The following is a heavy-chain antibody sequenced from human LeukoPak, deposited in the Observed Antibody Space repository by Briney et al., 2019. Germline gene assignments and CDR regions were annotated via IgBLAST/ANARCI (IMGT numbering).Heavy chain of an antibody. CDR3: ARHEPDYYGSGMIWDY. Sequence: SETLSLTCTVSGGSISSYYWTWIRQPPGKGLEWIGSIYHSGSTYYNPSLKSRVTISVDTSKNQFSLKLSSVTAADTAVYYCARHEPDYYGSGMIWDYWGQGTLVTVSS. CDR2: IYHSGST. CDR1: GGSISSYY. J-gene: IGHJ4*02. D-gene: IGHD3-10*01. V-gene: IGHV4-59*08.